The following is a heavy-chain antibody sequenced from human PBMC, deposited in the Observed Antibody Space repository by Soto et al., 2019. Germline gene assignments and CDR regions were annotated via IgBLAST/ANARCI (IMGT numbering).Heavy chain of an antibody. CDR1: GGSISSGDYY. CDR3: ARLALRYFDWWPRIDY. CDR2: IYYSGST. J-gene: IGHJ4*02. Sequence: QVQLQESGPGLVKPSQTLSLTCTVSGGSISSGDYYWSWIRQPPGKGLEWIGYIYYSGSTYYNPSLKSRVTISVDTSKNQVSLKMSSVTAADTAVYYGARLALRYFDWWPRIDYWGQGTLVTVSS. D-gene: IGHD3-9*01. V-gene: IGHV4-30-4*01.